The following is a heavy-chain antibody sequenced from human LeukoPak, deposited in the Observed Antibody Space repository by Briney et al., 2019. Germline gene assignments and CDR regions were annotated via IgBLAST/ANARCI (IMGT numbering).Heavy chain of an antibody. V-gene: IGHV4-59*01. CDR1: GGSISSYY. D-gene: IGHD2-2*01. Sequence: SETLSLTCTVSGGSISSYYWSWIRQPPGKGLEWIGYIYYSGSTNYNPSLKSRVTISVDTCKNQFSLKLSSVTAADTAMYYCARGVRCSSTSCESNNWFDPWGQGTLVTVSS. CDR3: ARGVRCSSTSCESNNWFDP. CDR2: IYYSGST. J-gene: IGHJ5*02.